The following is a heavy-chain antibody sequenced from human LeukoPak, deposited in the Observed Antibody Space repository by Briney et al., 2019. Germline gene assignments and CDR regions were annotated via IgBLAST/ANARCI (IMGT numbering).Heavy chain of an antibody. Sequence: GGSLRLSCEASGFSFSNYWMSWVRQAPGKGLEWVANIQQHGSETYYVDSVRSRFTISRDNAKNSLYLQMNSLRAEDTAVYYCATYSSSNGREFQYWGQGTLVTVSS. J-gene: IGHJ1*01. D-gene: IGHD2-2*01. CDR1: GFSFSNYW. CDR2: IQQHGSET. V-gene: IGHV3-7*01. CDR3: ATYSSSNGREFQY.